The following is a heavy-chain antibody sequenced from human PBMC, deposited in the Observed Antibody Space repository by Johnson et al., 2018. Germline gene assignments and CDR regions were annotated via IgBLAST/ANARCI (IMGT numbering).Heavy chain of an antibody. CDR3: AKAPRVEGYGMDV. Sequence: VQLVQSGGGLVKPGGSLRLSCAASGFTFSSYSMTWVRQAPGKGLEWVSSISSSSSYIYYADSVKGRFTISRDNAKNTRYLQMNSLRAEDTAVYCCAKAPRVEGYGMDVWGQGTTVTVSS. J-gene: IGHJ6*02. D-gene: IGHD1-1*01. CDR2: ISSSSSYI. V-gene: IGHV3-21*01. CDR1: GFTFSSYS.